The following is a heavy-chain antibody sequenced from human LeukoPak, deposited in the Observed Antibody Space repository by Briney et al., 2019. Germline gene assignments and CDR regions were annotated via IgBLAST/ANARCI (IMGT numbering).Heavy chain of an antibody. CDR1: GGSISSYY. V-gene: IGHV4-59*01. Sequence: SETLSLTCTVSGGSISSYYWSWIRQPPGKGLEWIGYIYYSGSTNYNPSLKSRVTISVDTSKNQFSLKLSSVTAADTAVYYCARVGGGDVEIWFDPWGQGTLVTVSS. D-gene: IGHD3-16*01. CDR2: IYYSGST. CDR3: ARVGGGDVEIWFDP. J-gene: IGHJ5*02.